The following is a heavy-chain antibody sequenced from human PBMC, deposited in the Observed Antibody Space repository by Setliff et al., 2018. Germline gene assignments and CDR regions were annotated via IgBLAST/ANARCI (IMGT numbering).Heavy chain of an antibody. V-gene: IGHV1-18*01. CDR2: LSPYSGNT. Sequence: GASVKVSCKASGSTFTDSIVNWVRQAPGQGLEWVGWLSPYSGNTYSAQKFQGRLTLTTDTSTTTAYMELRSLTSGDTAIYYCARINFYVSSGYYYAPELWGQGTTVTVSS. J-gene: IGHJ4*02. D-gene: IGHD3-22*01. CDR1: GSTFTDSI. CDR3: ARINFYVSSGYYYAPEL.